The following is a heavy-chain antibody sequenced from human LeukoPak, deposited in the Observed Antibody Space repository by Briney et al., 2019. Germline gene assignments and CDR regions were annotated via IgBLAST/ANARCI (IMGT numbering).Heavy chain of an antibody. J-gene: IGHJ4*02. Sequence: PGGSLILSCAASGFTFSSYAMSWVRQAPGKGLEWVSSITTSGGSTSYADSVRGRFTISRDNSKNTLYLQMNSLRAEDTAVYYCARDSDGCFDYWGQGTLVTVSS. CDR2: ITTSGGST. V-gene: IGHV3-23*01. CDR3: ARDSDGCFDY. D-gene: IGHD6-19*01. CDR1: GFTFSSYA.